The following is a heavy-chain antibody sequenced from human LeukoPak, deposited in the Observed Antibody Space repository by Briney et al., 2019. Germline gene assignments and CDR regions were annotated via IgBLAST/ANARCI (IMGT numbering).Heavy chain of an antibody. CDR3: AGATFDY. CDR1: GFTFSSSG. Sequence: GGSLRLSCAASGFTFSSSGMHWVRQAPGRGLEWVAVISYGGSNKYYADSVKGRFTISRDNSKNTLYLQMNSLRAEDTAVYYCAGATFDYWGQGTLVTVSS. J-gene: IGHJ4*02. V-gene: IGHV3-30*03. CDR2: ISYGGSNK.